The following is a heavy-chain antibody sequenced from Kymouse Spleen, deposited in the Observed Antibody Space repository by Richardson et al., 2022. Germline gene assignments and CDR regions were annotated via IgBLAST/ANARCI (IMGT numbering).Heavy chain of an antibody. CDR2: IYYSGST. CDR3: ARGIAVAGTMDY. Sequence: QLQLQESGPGLVKPSETLSLTCTVSGGSISSSSYYWGWIRQPPGKGLEWIGSIYYSGSTYYNPSLKSRVTISVDTSKNQFSLKLSSVTAADTAVYYCARGIAVAGTMDYWGQGTLVTVSS. J-gene: IGHJ4*02. D-gene: IGHD6-19*01. CDR1: GGSISSSSYY. V-gene: IGHV4-39*01.